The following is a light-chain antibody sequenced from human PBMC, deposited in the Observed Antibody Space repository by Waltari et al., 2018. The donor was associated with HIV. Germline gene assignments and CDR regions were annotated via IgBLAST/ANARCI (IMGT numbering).Light chain of an antibody. Sequence: SVLTQPPSVSGAPGQSVRISCSGHASITRAGFDLHWYRQSPGTAPKLVIFGDTVRPSGITDRFSGSRSLNSVSLDISGLRAEDAGDYYCQSYDISLTGLWVFGGGTKLTVL. V-gene: IGLV1-40*01. CDR1: ASITRAGFD. CDR2: GDT. CDR3: QSYDISLTGLWV. J-gene: IGLJ3*02.